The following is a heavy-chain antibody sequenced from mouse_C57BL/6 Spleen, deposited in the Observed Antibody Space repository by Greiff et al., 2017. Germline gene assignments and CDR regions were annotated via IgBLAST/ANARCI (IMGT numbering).Heavy chain of an antibody. Sequence: DVKLQESGAELVKPGASVKLSCTASGFNIKDYYMHWVKQRTEQGLEWIGRIDPEDGETKYAPKFQGKATITADTSSKTAYLQLSSLTSEDTAVYYCASQTAQATDYWGQGTTLTVSS. CDR1: GFNIKDYY. CDR3: ASQTAQATDY. V-gene: IGHV14-2*01. CDR2: IDPEDGET. D-gene: IGHD3-2*02. J-gene: IGHJ2*01.